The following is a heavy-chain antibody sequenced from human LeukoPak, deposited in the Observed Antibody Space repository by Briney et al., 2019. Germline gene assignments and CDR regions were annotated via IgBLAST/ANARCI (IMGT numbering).Heavy chain of an antibody. CDR2: IYSSGST. D-gene: IGHD3-22*01. CDR1: GGSIGNYY. Sequence: SETLSLTCTVSGGSIGNYYWSWIRQPAGKTLEWIGRIYSSGSTNYNPSLKSRVTMSVDTSKNQFSLKLSSVTAADTAVYYCARDHYDSRGYYYVGDYWGQGTLVTVSS. J-gene: IGHJ4*02. V-gene: IGHV4-4*07. CDR3: ARDHYDSRGYYYVGDY.